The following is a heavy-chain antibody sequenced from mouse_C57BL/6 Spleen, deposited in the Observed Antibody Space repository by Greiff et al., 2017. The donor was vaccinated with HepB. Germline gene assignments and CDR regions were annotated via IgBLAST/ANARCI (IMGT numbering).Heavy chain of an antibody. CDR2: IYPGGGYT. J-gene: IGHJ1*03. D-gene: IGHD1-1*01. V-gene: IGHV1-63*01. CDR3: AREGVLRSWYFDV. CDR1: GYTFTNYW. Sequence: QVQLKESGAELVRPGTSVKMSCTASGYTFTNYWIGWVKQRPGHGLEWIGDIYPGGGYTNYNEKFKGKATLTADKSSSTAYMQFSSLTSEDSAIYYCAREGVLRSWYFDVWGTGTTVTVSS.